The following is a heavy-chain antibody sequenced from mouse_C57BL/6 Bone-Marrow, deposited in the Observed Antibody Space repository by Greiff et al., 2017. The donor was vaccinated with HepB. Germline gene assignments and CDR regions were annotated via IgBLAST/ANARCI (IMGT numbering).Heavy chain of an antibody. CDR1: GYTFTGYW. CDR3: ARERGPYYYGGFAY. CDR2: ILPGSGST. D-gene: IGHD1-1*01. V-gene: IGHV1-9*01. J-gene: IGHJ3*01. Sequence: LVESGAELMKPGASVKLSCKATGYTFTGYWIEWVKQRPGHGLEWIGEILPGSGSTNYNEKFKGKATFTADTSSNTAYMQLSSLTTEDSAIYYCARERGPYYYGGFAYWGQGTLVTVSA.